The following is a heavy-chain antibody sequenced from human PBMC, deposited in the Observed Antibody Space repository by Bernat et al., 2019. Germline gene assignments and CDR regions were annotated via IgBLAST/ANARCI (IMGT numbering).Heavy chain of an antibody. J-gene: IGHJ3*02. V-gene: IGHV3-72*01. CDR1: RFALSDHN. CDR2: SKNKVGRYTT. Sequence: EVQLVESGGGLVQPGGSLRLSCTASRFALSDHNIHWVRQAPGKGLEWVGRSKNKVGRYTTEYASSVKDRFSVSRDESENSLYLQMNSLRTDDTAVYYCARAVSSYSDTREAAFDIWGLGTMVTVSS. CDR3: ARAVSSYSDTREAAFDI. D-gene: IGHD2-2*01.